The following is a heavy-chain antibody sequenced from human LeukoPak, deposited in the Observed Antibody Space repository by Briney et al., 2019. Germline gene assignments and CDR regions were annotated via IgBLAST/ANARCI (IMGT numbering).Heavy chain of an antibody. Sequence: GGSLRLSCAASGFTFSSYAMSWVRQAPGKGLEWVSAISGSGGSTDYADSVKGRFTISRDNSKNTLYLQMNSLRAEDTAVYYCAKDGLGRYYDSSGYYDYYYMDVWGKGTTVTVSS. D-gene: IGHD3-22*01. V-gene: IGHV3-23*01. CDR2: ISGSGGST. J-gene: IGHJ6*03. CDR1: GFTFSSYA. CDR3: AKDGLGRYYDSSGYYDYYYMDV.